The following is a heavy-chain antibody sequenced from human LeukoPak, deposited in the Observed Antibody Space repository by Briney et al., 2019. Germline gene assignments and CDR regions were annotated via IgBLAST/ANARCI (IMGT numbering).Heavy chain of an antibody. J-gene: IGHJ3*02. CDR2: IIPIFGTA. CDR3: AREEIAAPGAFDI. V-gene: IGHV1-69*13. D-gene: IGHD6-13*01. Sequence: GASVKVSCKASGGTFSSYAISWVRQAPGQGLEWMGGIIPIFGTANYAQKFQGRVTITADESTSTAYMELSSLRSEDTAVYYCAREEIAAPGAFDIWGQGTMVTVSS. CDR1: GGTFSSYA.